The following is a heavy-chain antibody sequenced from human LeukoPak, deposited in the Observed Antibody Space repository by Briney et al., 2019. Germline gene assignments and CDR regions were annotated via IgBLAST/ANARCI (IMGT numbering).Heavy chain of an antibody. V-gene: IGHV1-46*01. CDR2: INPSGGST. Sequence: ASVKVSCKASGYTFASYYMHWVRQAPGQGLEWMGIINPSGGSTSYAQKLQGRVTMTRDTSTSTVYMELSSLRSEDTAVYYCAREWAYDSSGYYYGVSYAFDIWGQGTMVTVSS. J-gene: IGHJ3*02. CDR1: GYTFASYY. CDR3: AREWAYDSSGYYYGVSYAFDI. D-gene: IGHD3-22*01.